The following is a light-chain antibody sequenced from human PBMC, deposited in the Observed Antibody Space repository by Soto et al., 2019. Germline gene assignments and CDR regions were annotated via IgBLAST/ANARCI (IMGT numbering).Light chain of an antibody. CDR1: QHIINF. CDR3: QQSYNTPWT. V-gene: IGKV1-39*01. Sequence: DIQMTQSPSSLSASVGDRVTITCRASQHIINFLDWFQQKPGKAPKLLIYAASSLQSGVPSRFSGSTSGTDFTLTIHSLQPEDSATYYCQQSYNTPWTFGQGTKVEIK. J-gene: IGKJ1*01. CDR2: AAS.